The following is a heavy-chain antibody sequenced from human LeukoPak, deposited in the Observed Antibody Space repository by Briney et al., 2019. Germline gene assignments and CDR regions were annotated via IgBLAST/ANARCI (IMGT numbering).Heavy chain of an antibody. J-gene: IGHJ6*03. Sequence: SETLSLTCTVSGDSISSYYWSWIRQPPGKGLEWIGYIYYSGSTNYNPSLKSRVTISVDTSKNQFSLKLSSVTAADTAVYYCARVHSGSYYADYYYYMDVWGKGTTVTVSS. CDR3: ARVHSGSYYADYYYYMDV. D-gene: IGHD1-26*01. CDR2: IYYSGST. V-gene: IGHV4-59*01. CDR1: GDSISSYY.